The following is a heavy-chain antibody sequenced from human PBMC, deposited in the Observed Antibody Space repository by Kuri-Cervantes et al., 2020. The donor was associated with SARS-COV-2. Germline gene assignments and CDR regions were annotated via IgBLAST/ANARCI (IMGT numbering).Heavy chain of an antibody. CDR2: ISYDGSNK. J-gene: IGHJ4*02. CDR3: ARDFHHRFDY. CDR1: GFTFSSYA. Sequence: GGSLRLSCAASGFTFSSYAMHWVRQAPGKGLEWVAVISYDGSNKYYADSVKGRLTISRDNSKNTLYLQMNSLRAEDTAVYYCARDFHHRFDYWGQGTLVTVSS. V-gene: IGHV3-30-3*01.